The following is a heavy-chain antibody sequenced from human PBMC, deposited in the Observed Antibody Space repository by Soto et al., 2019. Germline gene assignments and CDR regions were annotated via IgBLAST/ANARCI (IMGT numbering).Heavy chain of an antibody. J-gene: IGHJ6*02. CDR1: GFTFSDYV. V-gene: IGHV3-30*04. CDR3: AIYRYGWSADSIYGMDV. CDR2: ISYDGSGE. D-gene: IGHD6-19*01. Sequence: QVQLVESGGGVVQPGRSLRLSCVASGFTFSDYVIHWVRQAPGKGLEWLAVISYDGSGEYYADSVKGRFTISGDNSKNIVYPQMNSLRAEDTDVYYCAIYRYGWSADSIYGMDVWGQGTTVTVSS.